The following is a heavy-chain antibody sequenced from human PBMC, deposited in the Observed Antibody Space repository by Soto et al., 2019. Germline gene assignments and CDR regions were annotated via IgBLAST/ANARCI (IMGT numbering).Heavy chain of an antibody. CDR2: IYYSGST. Sequence: PSETLSLTCTVSGGSISSSSYYWGWIRQPPGKGLEWIGSIYYSGSTYYNPSLKSRVTISVDTSKNQFSLKLSSVTAADTAVYYCAAGGGVLRFLYDWGQGTLVTVSS. V-gene: IGHV4-39*01. J-gene: IGHJ4*02. CDR1: GGSISSSSYY. D-gene: IGHD3-3*01. CDR3: AAGGGVLRFLYD.